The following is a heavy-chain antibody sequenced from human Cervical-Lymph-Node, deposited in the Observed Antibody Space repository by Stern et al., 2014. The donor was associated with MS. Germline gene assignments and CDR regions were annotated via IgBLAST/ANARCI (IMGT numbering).Heavy chain of an antibody. CDR3: ARAAYSRAAIDY. D-gene: IGHD6-13*01. CDR2: IYYSGST. V-gene: IGHV4-59*01. Sequence: QVQLQQSGPGLVKPSETLSLTCTVSGGSISSYYWSWIRQPPGKGLEWIGYIYYSGSTNYNPSLKSRVTISVDTSKNQFSLKLSSVTAADTAVYYCARAAYSRAAIDYWGQGTLVTVSS. CDR1: GGSISSYY. J-gene: IGHJ4*02.